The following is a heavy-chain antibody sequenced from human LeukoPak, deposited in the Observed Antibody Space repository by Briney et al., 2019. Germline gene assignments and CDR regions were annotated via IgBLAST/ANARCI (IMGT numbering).Heavy chain of an antibody. CDR2: IDYSGDT. CDR1: GGSIRSNDYF. CDR3: ARGRVPYSSSWDFDY. D-gene: IGHD6-13*01. J-gene: IGHJ4*02. V-gene: IGHV4-39*07. Sequence: SETLSLTCIVSGGSIRSNDYFWGWVRQSPGKGLEWIGSIDYSGDTYYNPSLESRVTLSMDTSKNQFSLRLASVTAADTAVYYCARGRVPYSSSWDFDYWGQGTLVTVSS.